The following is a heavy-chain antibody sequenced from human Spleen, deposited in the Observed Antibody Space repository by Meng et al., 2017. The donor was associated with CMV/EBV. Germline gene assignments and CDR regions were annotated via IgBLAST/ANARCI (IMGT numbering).Heavy chain of an antibody. J-gene: IGHJ6*02. Sequence: GESLKISCAASGFTVSSYYMSWVRQAPGKGLEWVSVIYSGGSTYYADSVKGRFTISRDNSINTLYLQMNTLRAEDTAVYYCARAPRLAAAGDRGYYYYGMDVWGQGTTVTVSS. V-gene: IGHV3-53*01. D-gene: IGHD6-13*01. CDR2: IYSGGST. CDR1: GFTVSSYY. CDR3: ARAPRLAAAGDRGYYYYGMDV.